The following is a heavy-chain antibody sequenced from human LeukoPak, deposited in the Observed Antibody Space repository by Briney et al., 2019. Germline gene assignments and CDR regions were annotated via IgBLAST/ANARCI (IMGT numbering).Heavy chain of an antibody. CDR2: IYYSGST. CDR3: ARRRDGYKDGMDV. CDR1: GGSISSGGYY. D-gene: IGHD5-24*01. J-gene: IGHJ6*02. Sequence: SESLSLTCTVSGGSISSGGYYWSWIRQHPGKGLERIGYIYYSGSTYYDPSLKSRVTISVDTSKNQFSLKLSSVTAADTAVYYCARRRDGYKDGMDVWGQGTTVTVSS. V-gene: IGHV4-31*03.